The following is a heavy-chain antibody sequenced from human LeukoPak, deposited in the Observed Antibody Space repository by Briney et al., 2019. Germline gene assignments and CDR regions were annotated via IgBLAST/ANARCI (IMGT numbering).Heavy chain of an antibody. CDR2: IYYSGST. D-gene: IGHD3-9*01. V-gene: IGHV4-39*01. CDR3: ARHRPGYYDMDP. Sequence: PSETLSLTCTVSGGSISSSSYYWGWIRQPPGKGLEWIGSIYYSGSTYYNPSLKSRVTISVDTSKNQFSLKLSSVTAADTAVYYRARHRPGYYDMDPWGQGTLVTVSS. J-gene: IGHJ5*02. CDR1: GGSISSSSYY.